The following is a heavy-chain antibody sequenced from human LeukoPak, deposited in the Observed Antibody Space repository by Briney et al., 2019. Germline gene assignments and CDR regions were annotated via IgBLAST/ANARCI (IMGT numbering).Heavy chain of an antibody. V-gene: IGHV4-59*08. J-gene: IGHJ5*02. CDR2: IYYSGST. CDR3: ARLAHELERRRWFDP. Sequence: SETLSLTCAVYGGSFSGYYWSWIRQPPGKGLEWIWYIYYSGSTNYNPSLKSRVTISVDTSKNQFSLKLSSVTAADTAVYYCARLAHELERRRWFDPWGQGTLVTVSS. D-gene: IGHD1-1*01. CDR1: GGSFSGYY.